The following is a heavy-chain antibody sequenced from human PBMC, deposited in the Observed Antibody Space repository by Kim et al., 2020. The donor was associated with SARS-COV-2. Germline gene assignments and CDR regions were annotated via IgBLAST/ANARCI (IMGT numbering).Heavy chain of an antibody. CDR1: GFTFSSYG. CDR3: ARDAYNSDYYDSSGLFDY. V-gene: IGHV3-33*01. Sequence: GGSLRLSCAASGFTFSSYGMHWVRQAPGKGLEWVAVIWYDGSNKYYADSVKGRFTISRDNSKNTLYLQMNSLRAEDTAVYYCARDAYNSDYYDSSGLFDYWGQGTLVTVSS. CDR2: IWYDGSNK. D-gene: IGHD3-22*01. J-gene: IGHJ4*02.